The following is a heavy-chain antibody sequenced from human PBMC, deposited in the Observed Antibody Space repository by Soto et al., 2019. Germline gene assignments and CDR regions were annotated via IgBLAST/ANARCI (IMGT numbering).Heavy chain of an antibody. J-gene: IGHJ6*02. CDR3: AVNRVGYCSGGSCEPIIYYGMDV. V-gene: IGHV1-18*04. CDR1: RSTFTSSG. D-gene: IGHD2-15*01. CDR2: ISAYNGNT. Sequence: SSVKVSCKASRSTFTSSGISWVRQAPGQGLEWLGWISAYNGNTNYAQKLQGRVTMTTDTSTSTAYMELRSLRSDDTAVYYCAVNRVGYCSGGSCEPIIYYGMDVWGQGTTVTVSS.